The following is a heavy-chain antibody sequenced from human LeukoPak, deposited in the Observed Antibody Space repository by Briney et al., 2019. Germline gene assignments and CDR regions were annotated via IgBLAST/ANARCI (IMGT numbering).Heavy chain of an antibody. V-gene: IGHV1-3*01. D-gene: IGHD3-22*01. CDR3: ARVGLAGPLLIAYFDY. Sequence: ASVKVSCKASGYTFTSYAMHWVRQAPGQRLEWMGWINAGNGNTKYSQKFQGRVTITRDTSASTAYMELSSLRSEDTAVYYCARVGLAGPLLIAYFDYWGQGTLVTVST. CDR1: GYTFTSYA. J-gene: IGHJ4*02. CDR2: INAGNGNT.